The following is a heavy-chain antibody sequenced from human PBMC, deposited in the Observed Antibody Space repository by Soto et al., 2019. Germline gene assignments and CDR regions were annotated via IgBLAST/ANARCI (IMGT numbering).Heavy chain of an antibody. D-gene: IGHD5-18*01. CDR2: IYYSGSS. CDR3: ARCGYSYEDFDF. J-gene: IGHJ4*02. V-gene: IGHV4-59*01. CDR1: GGSISPYY. Sequence: LSLTCTVSGGSISPYYWSWIRQPPGKGLEWIGYIYYSGSSSYNFSLKSRVTISVDRSKNQFSLKLSSVTAADTAVYYCARCGYSYEDFDFWGQGTPVTVSS.